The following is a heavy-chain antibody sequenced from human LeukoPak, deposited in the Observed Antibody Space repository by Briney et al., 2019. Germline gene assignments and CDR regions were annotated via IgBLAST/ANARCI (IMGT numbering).Heavy chain of an antibody. D-gene: IGHD3-22*01. CDR3: AEPGIRMMVVLMNYFDY. CDR1: GFTFSSYA. Sequence: PGGSLRLSCAASGFTFSSYAMSWVRQTPGRGLEGVSSITATGSTAYYADSVKGRFVISRDNSENTLYLQMNSLRAEDTAVYYCAEPGIRMMVVLMNYFDYGGQGSLVTVSA. J-gene: IGHJ4*02. CDR2: ITATGSTA. V-gene: IGHV3-23*01.